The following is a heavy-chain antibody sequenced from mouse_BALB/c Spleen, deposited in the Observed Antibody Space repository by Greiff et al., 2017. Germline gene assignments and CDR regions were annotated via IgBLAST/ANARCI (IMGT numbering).Heavy chain of an antibody. CDR3: ARHKGYGSYAMDY. CDR2: ISNGGGST. Sequence: DVHLVESGGGLVQPGGSLKLSCAASGFTFSSYTMSWVRQTPEKRLEWVAYISNGGGSTYYPDTVKGRFTISRDNAKNTLYLQMSSLKSEDTAMYYCARHKGYGSYAMDYWGQGTSVTVSS. CDR1: GFTFSSYT. V-gene: IGHV5-12-2*01. D-gene: IGHD2-14*01. J-gene: IGHJ4*01.